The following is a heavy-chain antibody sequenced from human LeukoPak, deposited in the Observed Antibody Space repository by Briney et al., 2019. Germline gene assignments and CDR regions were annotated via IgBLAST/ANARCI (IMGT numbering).Heavy chain of an antibody. J-gene: IGHJ4*02. V-gene: IGHV4-59*08. D-gene: IGHD6-13*01. CDR1: GGSVSFYY. CDR3: ARRGRAAAANFDY. CDR2: VYYTGNT. Sequence: SETLFLTCTVSGGSVSFYYWNWIRQPPGKGLEWIGYVYYTGNTNYNPSLKSRVTISVDTSKHQFSLKLSSVTAADTAVCYCARRGRAAAANFDYWGQGTLVTVSS.